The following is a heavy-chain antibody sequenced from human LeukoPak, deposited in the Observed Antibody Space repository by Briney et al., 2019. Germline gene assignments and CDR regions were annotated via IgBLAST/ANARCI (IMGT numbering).Heavy chain of an antibody. CDR2: INHSGST. D-gene: IGHD2-2*01. CDR3: ARVAPDSRHCSSTSCYVKNTGYMDV. CDR1: GGSISSGDYY. Sequence: SETLSLTCTVSGGSISSGDYYWSWIRQPPGRGLEWIGEINHSGSTNYNPSLKSRVTISVDTSKNQFSLKLSSVTAADTAVYYCARVAPDSRHCSSTSCYVKNTGYMDVWGKGTTVTVSS. J-gene: IGHJ6*03. V-gene: IGHV4-39*07.